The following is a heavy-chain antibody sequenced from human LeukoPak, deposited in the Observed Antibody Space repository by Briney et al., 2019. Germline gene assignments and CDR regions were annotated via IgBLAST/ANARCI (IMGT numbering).Heavy chain of an antibody. J-gene: IGHJ4*02. D-gene: IGHD3-22*01. V-gene: IGHV1-2*02. CDR1: GYTFTGYY. Sequence: ASVKVSCKASGYTFTGYYMHWVRQAPGQGLEWMGWTNPNSGGTNYAQKFQGRVTMTRDTSISTAYMELSRLRSDDTAVYYCARDSEAYYYDSSGYYYYWGQGTLVTVSS. CDR2: TNPNSGGT. CDR3: ARDSEAYYYDSSGYYYY.